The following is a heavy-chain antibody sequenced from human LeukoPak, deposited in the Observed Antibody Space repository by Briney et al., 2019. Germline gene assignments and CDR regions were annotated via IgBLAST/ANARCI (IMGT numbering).Heavy chain of an antibody. D-gene: IGHD6-13*01. CDR1: GFTFSSYW. CDR2: ISSSSSYI. J-gene: IGHJ6*02. Sequence: AGGSLRLSCAASGFTFSSYWMSWVRQAPGKGLEWVSSISSSSSYIYYADSVKGRFTISRDNAKNSLYLQMNSLRAEDTAVYYCARLAHSQIAAAGRDVWGQGTTVTVSS. CDR3: ARLAHSQIAAAGRDV. V-gene: IGHV3-21*01.